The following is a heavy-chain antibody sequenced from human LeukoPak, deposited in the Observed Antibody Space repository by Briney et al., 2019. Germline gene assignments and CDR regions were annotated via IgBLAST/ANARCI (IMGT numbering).Heavy chain of an antibody. CDR3: ASVLYCGADCYSGRYFFDY. CDR2: INPSGDST. D-gene: IGHD2-21*02. CDR1: GYTFTSYD. V-gene: IGHV1-46*01. Sequence: ASVKVSCKASGYTFTSYDMHWVRQPPGQGLEWMGIINPSGDSTSYAQKFQGRVTMTRDTSTSTVYMELSSLRSEDTDVYYCASVLYCGADCYSGRYFFDYWGQGTLVTVSS. J-gene: IGHJ4*02.